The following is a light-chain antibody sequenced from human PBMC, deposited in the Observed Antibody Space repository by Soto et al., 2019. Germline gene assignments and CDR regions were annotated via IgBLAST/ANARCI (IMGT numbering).Light chain of an antibody. CDR2: DAS. CDR3: EQYDSYPYT. V-gene: IGKV1-5*01. Sequence: DIQMTQSPSTLSASVGDRVTITCRASQSIRSWLAWYQQKPGKAPKLLIYDASSLESGVPSRFSGSGSGPEFTLTISSLQPDDLATYYCEQYDSYPYTFGRGTKLEIK. J-gene: IGKJ2*01. CDR1: QSIRSW.